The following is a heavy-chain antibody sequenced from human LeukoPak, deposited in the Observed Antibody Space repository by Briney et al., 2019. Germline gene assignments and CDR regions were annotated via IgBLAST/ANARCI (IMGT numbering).Heavy chain of an antibody. CDR2: ISGSGGST. J-gene: IGHJ4*02. CDR1: GFTFSSYA. D-gene: IGHD3-10*01. CDR3: AKDLYGSGSYPDYIDY. Sequence: PGGSLRLSCAASGFTFSSYAMSWVRQAPGQGLEWVSAISGSGGSTYYADSVKGRFTISRDNSKNTLYLQMNSLRAEDTAVYYCAKDLYGSGSYPDYIDYWGQGTLVTVSS. V-gene: IGHV3-23*01.